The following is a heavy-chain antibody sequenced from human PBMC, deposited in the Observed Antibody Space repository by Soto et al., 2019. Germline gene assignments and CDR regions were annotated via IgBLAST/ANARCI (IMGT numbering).Heavy chain of an antibody. CDR3: RLGHYSRS. CDR1: GLTKTFW. CDR2: IKEDGSEK. D-gene: IGHD3-16*01. V-gene: IGHV3-7*01. J-gene: IGHJ4*02. Sequence: EDHMVESGGDLGQPGGSLRLSCEVFGLTKTFWMSWVRQAPGKGLEWVANIKEDGSEKFYVESVKGRFTISRDNAKNSIYLQMSSLRAEDTGIYYCRLGHYSRSWGQGTVVTVSS.